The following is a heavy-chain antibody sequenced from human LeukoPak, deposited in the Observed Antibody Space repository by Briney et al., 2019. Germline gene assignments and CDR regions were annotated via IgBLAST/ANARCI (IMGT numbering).Heavy chain of an antibody. D-gene: IGHD6-13*01. J-gene: IGHJ4*02. CDR2: MSYDGSNK. CDR1: GFSFSNYN. CDR3: AKDRSSSWALDY. Sequence: GGSLRLSCAASGFSFSNYNMHWVRQAPGKGLEWVAVMSYDGSNKYYVDSVKGRFTISRDNSKNTLYLQMNSLRAEDTAVYYCAKDRSSSWALDYWGQGTLVTVSS. V-gene: IGHV3-30*18.